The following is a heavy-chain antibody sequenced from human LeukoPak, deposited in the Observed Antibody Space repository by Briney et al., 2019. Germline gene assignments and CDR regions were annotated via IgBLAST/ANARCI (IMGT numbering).Heavy chain of an antibody. Sequence: GASLRLSCTASGFTFGDYAMTWVRQAPGKGLEWVGFIRSKIYGGTPEYAASVKGRFTISRDDSKGIAYLQMDSLKTEDTAVHYCTRDQTPYYWGQGTLVTVSS. V-gene: IGHV3-49*04. J-gene: IGHJ4*02. CDR3: TRDQTPYY. CDR2: IRSKIYGGTP. CDR1: GFTFGDYA.